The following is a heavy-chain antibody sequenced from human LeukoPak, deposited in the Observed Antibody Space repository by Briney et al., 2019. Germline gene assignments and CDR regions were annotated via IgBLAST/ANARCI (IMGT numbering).Heavy chain of an antibody. V-gene: IGHV3-21*01. CDR3: ARDPRYSGSYYAYYYYMDV. CDR2: ISSSSSYI. J-gene: IGHJ6*03. D-gene: IGHD1-26*01. Sequence: GGSLRLSCAASGFTFSSYSMNWVRQAPGKGLEWVSSISSSSSYIYYADSVKGRFTISRDNAKNSLYLQMNSLRAEDTAVYYCARDPRYSGSYYAYYYYMDVWGKGTTVTVSS. CDR1: GFTFSSYS.